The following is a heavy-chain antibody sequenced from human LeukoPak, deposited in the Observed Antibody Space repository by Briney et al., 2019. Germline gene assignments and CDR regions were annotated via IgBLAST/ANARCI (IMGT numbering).Heavy chain of an antibody. CDR3: ARGKTTVYCGGDCYAFDY. J-gene: IGHJ4*02. CDR1: EYTFTGYY. V-gene: IGHV1-2*02. CDR2: ISPNSGGT. Sequence: VASVTVSCKTSEYTFTGYYMHWVRQAPGQGLEWMGWISPNSGGTNYAQKFQGRVTMTSDTSISTAYMELSWLRSDDTAVYYCARGKTTVYCGGDCYAFDYWGQGSLVTVSS. D-gene: IGHD2-21*02.